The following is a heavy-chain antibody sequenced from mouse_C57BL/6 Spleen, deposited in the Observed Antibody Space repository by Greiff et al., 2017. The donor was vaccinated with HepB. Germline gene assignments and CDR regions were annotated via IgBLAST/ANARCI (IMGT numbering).Heavy chain of an antibody. J-gene: IGHJ4*01. CDR2: INPSNGGT. CDR3: ARGGAYYYGSTDYYAMDY. Sequence: QVQLQQSGTELVKPGASVKLSCKASGYTFTSYWMHWVKQRPGQGLEWIGNINPSNGGTNYNEKFKSKATLTVDKSSSTAYMQLSSLTSEDSAVYYCARGGAYYYGSTDYYAMDYWGQGTSVTVSS. D-gene: IGHD1-1*01. CDR1: GYTFTSYW. V-gene: IGHV1-53*01.